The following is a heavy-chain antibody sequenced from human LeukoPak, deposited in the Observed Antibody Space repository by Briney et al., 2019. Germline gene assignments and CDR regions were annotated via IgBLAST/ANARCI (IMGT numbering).Heavy chain of an antibody. Sequence: SETLSLTCTVSGGSVSSYYWSWIRQTPEKGLEWIGYMSYSGRTDYGPSLKSRVTMSVDTSKNQFSLKMSYVTAADTGVYYCARGYCRDDICQVFPYWGQGTLVTVSS. CDR2: MSYSGRT. V-gene: IGHV4-59*02. CDR3: ARGYCRDDICQVFPY. CDR1: GGSVSSYY. D-gene: IGHD2-21*02. J-gene: IGHJ4*02.